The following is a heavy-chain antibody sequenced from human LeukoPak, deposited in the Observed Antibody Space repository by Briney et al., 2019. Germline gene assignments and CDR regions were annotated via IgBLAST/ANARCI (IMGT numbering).Heavy chain of an antibody. J-gene: IGHJ4*02. D-gene: IGHD3-10*02. CDR2: IKPDGSLT. CDR3: ATDIFGSSRDY. Sequence: PGGSLRLSCAASGFSFSNSYMEWVRQAPGKGLVWVSRIKPDGSLTAYAASVKGRFTISRDSAKNTLYLQMNSLRAEDTAVYYCATDIFGSSRDYWGQGTLVTVSS. CDR1: GFSFSNSY. V-gene: IGHV3-74*01.